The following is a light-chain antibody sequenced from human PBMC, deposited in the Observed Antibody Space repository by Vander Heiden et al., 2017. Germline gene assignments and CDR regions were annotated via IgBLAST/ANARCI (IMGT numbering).Light chain of an antibody. CDR3: QHYNRYSRT. CDR2: KAS. J-gene: IGKJ1*01. V-gene: IGKV1-5*03. CDR1: QSISSG. Sequence: DIQMTQSPSTLSASIGDRVTITCRASQSISSGLAWYQQKPVKAPNLLIYKASNLQSGVPSRFSGSGSGTEFTLTISSLQPDDFATYYCQHYNRYSRTFGQGTKVEIK.